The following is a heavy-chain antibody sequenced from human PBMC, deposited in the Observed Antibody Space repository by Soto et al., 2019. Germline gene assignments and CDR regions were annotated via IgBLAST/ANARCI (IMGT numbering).Heavy chain of an antibody. J-gene: IGHJ6*02. D-gene: IGHD5-18*01. V-gene: IGHV3-11*06. CDR2: ISSSSSYT. CDR1: GFTFSDYY. Sequence: PGGSLRLSCAASGFTFSDYYMSWIRQAPGKGLEWVSYISSSSSYTNYADSVKGRFTISRDNAKNSLYLQMNSLRAEDTAVYYCARGTYSYGSYYYYGMDVWGQGTTVTSP. CDR3: ARGTYSYGSYYYYGMDV.